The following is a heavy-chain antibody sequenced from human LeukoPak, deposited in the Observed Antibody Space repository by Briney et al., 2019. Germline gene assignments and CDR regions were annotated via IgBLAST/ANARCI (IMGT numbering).Heavy chain of an antibody. Sequence: PGGSLRLSCAASGSTFSSYEMNWVRQAPGKGLEWVSYISSSGSTIYYADSVKGRFTISRDNAKNSLYLQMNSLRAEDTAVYHCARVTYDYVWGSYRTPFDYWGQGTLVTVSS. CDR3: ARVTYDYVWGSYRTPFDY. CDR2: ISSSGSTI. V-gene: IGHV3-48*03. CDR1: GSTFSSYE. D-gene: IGHD3-16*02. J-gene: IGHJ4*02.